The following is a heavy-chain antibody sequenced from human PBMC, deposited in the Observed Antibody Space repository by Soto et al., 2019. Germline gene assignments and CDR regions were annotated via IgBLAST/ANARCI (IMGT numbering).Heavy chain of an antibody. CDR1: GDSIRSSSFY. J-gene: IGHJ4*02. Sequence: SETLSLTCTVSGDSIRSSSFYWCWIRQPPGKGLEWIGSIYYSGSTYYNPSLKSRVTISVDTSKNQFSLKLNSVTAADTAVYYCARLQMATTHYWGQGTLVTVSS. D-gene: IGHD1-1*01. CDR3: ARLQMATTHY. CDR2: IYYSGST. V-gene: IGHV4-39*01.